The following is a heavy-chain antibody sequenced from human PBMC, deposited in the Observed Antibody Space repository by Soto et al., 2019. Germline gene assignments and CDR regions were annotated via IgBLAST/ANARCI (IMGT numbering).Heavy chain of an antibody. CDR1: GFSFSTSE. CDR3: APRKFGSFNIAAFEI. Sequence: LRLSCAASGFSFSTSEMNWVRQAPGKGLEWISYISKSSVTTHYADSVKGRFTISRDNANNSLFLEMNGLRVEDTALYYCAPRKFGSFNIAAFEIWGQGTMVTVSS. D-gene: IGHD3-16*01. CDR2: ISKSSVTT. J-gene: IGHJ3*02. V-gene: IGHV3-48*03.